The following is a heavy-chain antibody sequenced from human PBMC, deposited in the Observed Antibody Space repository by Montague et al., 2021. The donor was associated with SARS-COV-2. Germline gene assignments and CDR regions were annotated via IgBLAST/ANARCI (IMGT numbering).Heavy chain of an antibody. J-gene: IGHJ6*02. D-gene: IGHD3-10*01. V-gene: IGHV3-48*02. CDR2: ISSSSSTI. Sequence: SLRLSCAASGFTFSSYSMNWVRQAPGKGLEWVSYISSSSSTIYYADSVKGRFTISRDNAKNSLYLQMNSLRDEDTAVYYCARDVRDYYGSGSYYRQRSQYYYYYGMDVWGQGTTVTVSS. CDR1: GFTFSSYS. CDR3: ARDVRDYYGSGSYYRQRSQYYYYYGMDV.